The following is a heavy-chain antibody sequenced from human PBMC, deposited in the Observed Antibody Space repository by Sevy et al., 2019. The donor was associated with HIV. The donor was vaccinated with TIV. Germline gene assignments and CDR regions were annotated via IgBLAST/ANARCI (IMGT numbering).Heavy chain of an antibody. V-gene: IGHV3-48*02. CDR2: ISSSSSTI. J-gene: IGHJ1*01. D-gene: IGHD6-19*01. CDR3: ARVEAVAGTAEYFQH. CDR1: GFTFSSYS. Sequence: GGCLRLSCAASGFTFSSYSMNWVRQAPGKGLEWVSYISSSSSTIYYADSVKGRFTISRDNAKNSLYLQMNSLRDEDTAVYYCARVEAVAGTAEYFQHWGQGTLVTVSS.